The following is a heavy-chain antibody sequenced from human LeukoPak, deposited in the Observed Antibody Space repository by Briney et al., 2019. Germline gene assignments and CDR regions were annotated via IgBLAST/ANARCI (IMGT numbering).Heavy chain of an antibody. D-gene: IGHD3-9*01. Sequence: PGGSLRLSCAASGFTFSSYAMHWVRQAPGKGLEWVAVISYDGSNKYYADSVKGRFTISRDNSKNTLYLQMNSLKTDDTAVYYCTTDLRYFDRTGFAFDVWGQGTLVTVSS. CDR1: GFTFSSYA. CDR3: TTDLRYFDRTGFAFDV. J-gene: IGHJ3*01. V-gene: IGHV3-30*04. CDR2: ISYDGSNK.